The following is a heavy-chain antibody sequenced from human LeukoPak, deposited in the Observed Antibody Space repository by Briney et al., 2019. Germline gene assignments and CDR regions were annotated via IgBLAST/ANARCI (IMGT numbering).Heavy chain of an antibody. Sequence: ASVKVSCKASGYTFTSYAMHWVRQAPGQRPEWMGWINAGNGNTKYSQKFQGRVTITRDTSASTAYMELSSLRSEDTAVYHCARGPTRPWFDPWGQGTLVTVSS. J-gene: IGHJ5*02. CDR1: GYTFTSYA. CDR2: INAGNGNT. CDR3: ARGPTRPWFDP. D-gene: IGHD5-12*01. V-gene: IGHV1-3*01.